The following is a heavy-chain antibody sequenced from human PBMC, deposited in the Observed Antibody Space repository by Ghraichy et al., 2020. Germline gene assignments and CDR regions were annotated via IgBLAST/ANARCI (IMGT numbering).Heavy chain of an antibody. V-gene: IGHV4-4*07. Sequence: SQTLSLTCTVSGGSISSYYWSWIRQPAGKGLEWIGRIYTSGSTNYNPSLKSRVTMSVDTSKNQFSLKLSSVTAADTAVYYCARDAGGDGSSSYYYGMDVWGQGTTVTVSS. CDR3: ARDAGGDGSSSYYYGMDV. D-gene: IGHD1-26*01. CDR2: IYTSGST. CDR1: GGSISSYY. J-gene: IGHJ6*02.